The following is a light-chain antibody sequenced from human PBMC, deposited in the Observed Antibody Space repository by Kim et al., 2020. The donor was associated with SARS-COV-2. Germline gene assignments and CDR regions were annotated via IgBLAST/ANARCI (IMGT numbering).Light chain of an antibody. CDR2: GAS. J-gene: IGKJ1*01. CDR3: QQSYSTPWT. Sequence: SASVGDRVTITCRASETIISYLSWYQQKPGKAPKLLIYGASTLQSGVPSRFSGSGSGTDFTLIISSLQPEDFATYHCQQSYSTPWTFGQGTKVDIK. CDR1: ETIISY. V-gene: IGKV1-39*01.